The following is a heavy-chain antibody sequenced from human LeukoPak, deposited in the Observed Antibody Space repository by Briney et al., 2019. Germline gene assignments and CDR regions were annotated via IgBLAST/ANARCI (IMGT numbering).Heavy chain of an antibody. J-gene: IGHJ4*02. Sequence: PSETLPLTCTVCGGSISSYYWSWVRQRPGKGLEWIGYIYYSGTTHYNPSLKSRVTISLDTSKNQFSLQLNSVTAPDTAVYYCARHDSTGNYFHYWGQGTLVTVCS. V-gene: IGHV4-59*01. D-gene: IGHD3-22*01. CDR3: ARHDSTGNYFHY. CDR2: IYYSGTT. CDR1: GGSISSYY.